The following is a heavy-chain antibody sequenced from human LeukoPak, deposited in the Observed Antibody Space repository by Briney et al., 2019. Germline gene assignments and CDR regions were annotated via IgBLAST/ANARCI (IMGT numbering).Heavy chain of an antibody. Sequence: SETLSLTCSTSYGSIRSHHWTWIRQSPGAGLEWIGNIRDTGSSNYSPSLKRRVTVSLDTSKNQFSLKLYSVTAADTAVYYCARGGGYFEWDYYFDYWGQGILVVVSS. CDR2: IRDTGSS. J-gene: IGHJ4*02. D-gene: IGHD3-9*01. V-gene: IGHV4-59*11. CDR3: ARGGGYFEWDYYFDY. CDR1: YGSIRSHH.